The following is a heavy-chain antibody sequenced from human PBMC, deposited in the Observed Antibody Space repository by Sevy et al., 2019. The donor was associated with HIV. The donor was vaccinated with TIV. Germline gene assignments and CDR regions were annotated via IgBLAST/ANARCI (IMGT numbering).Heavy chain of an antibody. CDR1: GFTFSSYA. CDR3: ARDSIVGATGGDFDY. CDR2: ISYDGSNK. V-gene: IGHV3-30-3*01. D-gene: IGHD1-26*01. Sequence: GGSLRLSCAASGFTFSSYAMHWVRQAPGKGLEWVAVISYDGSNKYYADSVKGRFTISRDNSKNTLYLQMNSLRAEDTAVYYYARDSIVGATGGDFDYWGQGTLVTVSS. J-gene: IGHJ4*02.